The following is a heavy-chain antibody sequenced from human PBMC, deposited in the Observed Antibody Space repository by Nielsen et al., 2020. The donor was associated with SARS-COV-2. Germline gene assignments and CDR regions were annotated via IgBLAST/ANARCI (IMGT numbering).Heavy chain of an antibody. CDR1: GFTFDDYA. CDR3: AKDLGFGGTNYGMDV. CDR2: ISWNSGSI. V-gene: IGHV3-9*01. D-gene: IGHD3-16*01. J-gene: IGHJ6*02. Sequence: GGSLRLSCAASGFTFDDYAMHWVRQAPGKGLEWVSGISWNSGSIGYADSVKGRFTISRDNAKNSLYLQMNSLRAEDTALYYCAKDLGFGGTNYGMDVWGQGTTVTVSS.